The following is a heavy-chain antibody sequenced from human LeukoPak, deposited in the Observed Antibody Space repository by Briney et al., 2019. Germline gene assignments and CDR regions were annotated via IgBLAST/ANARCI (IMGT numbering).Heavy chain of an antibody. CDR3: ARERIRAFDI. CDR2: ISSFSGTI. D-gene: IGHD2-15*01. CDR1: GITFSTYS. J-gene: IGHJ3*02. V-gene: IGHV3-48*01. Sequence: GGSLRLSCVASGITFSTYSMNWVRQAPGKGLEWVSYISSFSGTINYADSVKGRFTISRDNAKNSLYLQMNSLRAEDTALYYCARERIRAFDIWGQGTMVTVSS.